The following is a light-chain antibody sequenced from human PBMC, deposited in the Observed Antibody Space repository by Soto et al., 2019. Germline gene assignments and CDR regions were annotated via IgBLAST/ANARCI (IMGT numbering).Light chain of an antibody. CDR3: CSYAGSSTYV. J-gene: IGLJ1*01. CDR1: SSDVGSYNL. Sequence: QSVLTQPASVSGSPGQSITISCTGTSSDVGSYNLVSWYQQHPGKAPKLMIYEVSKRPSGVSNRFSGSKSGNTASLTISGLQAEHEADYYCCSYAGSSTYVFGTGTKVTVL. CDR2: EVS. V-gene: IGLV2-23*02.